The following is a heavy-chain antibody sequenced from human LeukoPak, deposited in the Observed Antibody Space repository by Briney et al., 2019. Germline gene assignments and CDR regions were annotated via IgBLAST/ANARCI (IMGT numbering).Heavy chain of an antibody. CDR2: IDPDGSST. CDR3: ARLGPDAFDI. V-gene: IGHV3-74*01. CDR1: GFTFSQYW. Sequence: GGSLRLSCKASGFTFSQYWMHWVRQAPGKGLVWVSRIDPDGSSTNYADSVKGRFTISRDNAKNTLYLQLNSLRAEDTAVYYCARLGPDAFDIWGQGTMVTVSS. J-gene: IGHJ3*02.